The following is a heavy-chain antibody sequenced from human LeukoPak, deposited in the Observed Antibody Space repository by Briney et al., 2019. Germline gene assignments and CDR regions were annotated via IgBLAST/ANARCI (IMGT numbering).Heavy chain of an antibody. J-gene: IGHJ3*02. CDR2: IYSGGST. CDR1: GFTVSSNY. V-gene: IGHV3-66*01. D-gene: IGHD3-22*01. Sequence: GGSLRLSCAASGFTVSSNYMSWVRQAPGKGLEWVSVIYSGGSTYYADSVKGRFTISRDNSKNTLYLQMNSLRAEDTAVYYCARGNYYDSSGYHHVGAFDIWGQGTMVTVSS. CDR3: ARGNYYDSSGYHHVGAFDI.